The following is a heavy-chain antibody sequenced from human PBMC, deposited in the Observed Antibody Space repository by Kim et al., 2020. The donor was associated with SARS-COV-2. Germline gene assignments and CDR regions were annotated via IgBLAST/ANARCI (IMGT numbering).Heavy chain of an antibody. CDR1: GFTFSSYG. Sequence: GGSLRLSCAASGFTFSSYGMHWVRQAPGKGLEWVAVISYDGSNKYYADSVKGRFTISRDNSKNTLYLQMNGLRAEDTAVYYCAKDTPGPNYYYYGMDVWGQGTTVTVSS. J-gene: IGHJ6*02. CDR2: ISYDGSNK. V-gene: IGHV3-30*18. CDR3: AKDTPGPNYYYYGMDV.